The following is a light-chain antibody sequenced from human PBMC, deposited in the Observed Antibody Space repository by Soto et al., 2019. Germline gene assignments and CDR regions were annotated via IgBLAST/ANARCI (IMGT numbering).Light chain of an antibody. J-gene: IGKJ1*01. CDR3: QQSYSTPRT. CDR1: QSISTY. CDR2: GAS. Sequence: DIQLAQSPASLSASVGDRVTITCRASQSISTYLTWYQQKPGKAPKLLMYGASSLDRGVPSRFSGSGSGTDFTLTISSLQPEDFATYYCQQSYSTPRTFGQGTKVDNK. V-gene: IGKV1-39*01.